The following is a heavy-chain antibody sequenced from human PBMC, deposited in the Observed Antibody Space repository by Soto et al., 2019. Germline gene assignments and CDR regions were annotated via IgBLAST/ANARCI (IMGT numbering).Heavy chain of an antibody. J-gene: IGHJ4*02. CDR1: GYTFTNHG. V-gene: IGHV1-18*01. Sequence: QVQLVQSGAEVKKPGASVKVSCKASGYTFTNHGISWVRQAPGQGLEWLGWISGHNGNTKYAQRLQGRVTKTTDTSTSTAYMELRSLKSDDTAVYYCARDLYPLAYYFDYWGQGTLVTVSS. CDR2: ISGHNGNT. CDR3: ARDLYPLAYYFDY.